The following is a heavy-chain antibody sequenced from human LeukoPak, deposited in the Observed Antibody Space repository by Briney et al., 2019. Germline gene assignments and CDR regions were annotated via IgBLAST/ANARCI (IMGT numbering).Heavy chain of an antibody. CDR1: GFTFSSYG. V-gene: IGHV3-30*18. J-gene: IGHJ6*02. CDR2: ISYDGSNK. D-gene: IGHD2-2*01. Sequence: PGGSLRLSCAASGFTFSSYGMHWVRQAPGKGLEWVAVISYDGSNKYYADSVKGRFTISRDNSKKTVDLEMNNLRVEDSAIFYCAKIVVPAAFYFYGMDVWGPGTTVTVSS. CDR3: AKIVVPAAFYFYGMDV.